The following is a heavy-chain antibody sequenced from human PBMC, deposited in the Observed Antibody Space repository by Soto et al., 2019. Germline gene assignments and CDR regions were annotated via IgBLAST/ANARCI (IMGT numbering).Heavy chain of an antibody. CDR3: ARATVVITSLDY. CDR1: GGSISSGGYY. Sequence: SETLSLTCTVSGGSISSGGYYWSWIRQHPGKGLEWIGYIYYSGSTYYNPSLKSRVTISVDTSKNQFSLKLSSVTAADTAVYYCARATVVITSLDYWGQGTLVTVSS. D-gene: IGHD3-22*01. V-gene: IGHV4-31*03. J-gene: IGHJ4*02. CDR2: IYYSGST.